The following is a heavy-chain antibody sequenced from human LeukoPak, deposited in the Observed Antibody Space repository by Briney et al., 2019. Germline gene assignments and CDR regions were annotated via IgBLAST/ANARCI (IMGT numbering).Heavy chain of an antibody. V-gene: IGHV5-51*01. J-gene: IGHJ5*02. CDR3: ARLYSGSYSSRWFDP. CDR1: GYSFTSYW. D-gene: IGHD1-26*01. CDR2: IYPGDSDT. Sequence: GESLKISCKGSGYSFTSYWIGWVRQMPGKGLEWMGIIYPGDSDTRYSPSFQGQVTISADKSISTAYLQWSSLKASDTAMYYCARLYSGSYSSRWFDPWGQGTLVTVSS.